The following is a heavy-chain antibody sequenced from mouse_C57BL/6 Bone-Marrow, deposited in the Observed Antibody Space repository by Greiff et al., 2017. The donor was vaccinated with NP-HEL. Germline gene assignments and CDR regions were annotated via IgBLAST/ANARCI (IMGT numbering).Heavy chain of an antibody. V-gene: IGHV5-17*01. CDR1: GFTFSDYG. J-gene: IGHJ2*01. CDR3: ARALFDY. Sequence: EVQLVESGGGLVKPGGSLKLSCAASGFTFSDYGMHWVRQAPEKGLEWVAYISSGSSTLYYADTVKGRFTISIDNAKNTLYLQMTSLRSEDTAMYYCARALFDYWGQGTTLTVSS. CDR2: ISSGSSTL.